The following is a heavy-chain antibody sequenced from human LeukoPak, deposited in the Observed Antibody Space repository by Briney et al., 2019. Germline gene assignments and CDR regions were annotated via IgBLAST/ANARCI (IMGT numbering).Heavy chain of an antibody. CDR1: GFTFSSYG. CDR3: ARVTSYYDSSGYQFYFDY. CDR2: IRYDGSNK. Sequence: PGGSLRLSCAASGFTFSSYGMHWVRQAPGKGLEWVAFIRYDGSNKYYADSVKGRFTISRDNSKNTLYLQMNSLRAEDTAVYYCARVTSYYDSSGYQFYFDYWGQGTLVAVSS. D-gene: IGHD3-22*01. J-gene: IGHJ4*02. V-gene: IGHV3-30*02.